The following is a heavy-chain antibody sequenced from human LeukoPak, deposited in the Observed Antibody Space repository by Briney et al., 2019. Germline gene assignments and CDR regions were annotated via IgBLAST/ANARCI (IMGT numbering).Heavy chain of an antibody. CDR2: IYYSGST. CDR3: ARGGGAPDY. Sequence: SETLSLTCAVYGGSFSGYYWSWIRQPPGKGLEWTGYIYYSGSTNYNPSLKSRVTMSVDTSKNQFSLKLSSVTAADTAVYYCARGGGAPDYWGQGTLVTVSS. CDR1: GGSFSGYY. J-gene: IGHJ4*02. V-gene: IGHV4-59*12. D-gene: IGHD1-26*01.